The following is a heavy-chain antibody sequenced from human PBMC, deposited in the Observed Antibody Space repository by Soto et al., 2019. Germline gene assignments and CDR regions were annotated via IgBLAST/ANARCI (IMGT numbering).Heavy chain of an antibody. J-gene: IGHJ4*02. V-gene: IGHV3-74*01. CDR2: INDYGTTI. CDR3: ARGGLEPFDY. Sequence: PGGSLRLSCEGFGFNFEDYAMHWIRQAPGKGLEWVSRINDYGTTINYAESVEGRFIISRDDAKSEVYLQMNNLRAEDSAVYYCARGGLEPFDYWGQGALVTVSS. CDR1: GFNFEDYA. D-gene: IGHD1-1*01.